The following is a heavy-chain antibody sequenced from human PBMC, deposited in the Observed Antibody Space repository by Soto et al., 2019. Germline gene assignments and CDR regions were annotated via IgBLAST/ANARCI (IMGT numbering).Heavy chain of an antibody. D-gene: IGHD6-19*01. CDR3: ARDPYSSGWYWFDT. CDR1: GFTFSSYS. Sequence: EVQLVESGGGLFNPGGSLRLSCAASGFTFSSYSMNWVRQAPVKGLEWVSSISSRSSYIYYADSVQGRFTISRDNAKNSLDLQMNILRAEDTAVYDCARDPYSSGWYWFDTWGQGTMVTVSS. CDR2: ISSRSSYI. J-gene: IGHJ5*02. V-gene: IGHV3-21*01.